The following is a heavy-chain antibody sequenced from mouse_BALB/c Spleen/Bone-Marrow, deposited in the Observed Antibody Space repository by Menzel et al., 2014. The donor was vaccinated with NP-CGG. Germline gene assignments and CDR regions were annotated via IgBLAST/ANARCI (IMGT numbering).Heavy chain of an antibody. CDR3: AIYHYGSSYAMDY. Sequence: EVKLMESGPELVKPGASVKIPCKASGYTFTDYNMDWVKQSHGKSLEWIGDINPNNGGTIYNQKFKGKATLTVDKSSSTAYMELRSLTSEDTAVYYCAIYHYGSSYAMDYWGQGTSVTVSS. J-gene: IGHJ4*01. D-gene: IGHD1-1*01. CDR2: INPNNGGT. V-gene: IGHV1-18*01. CDR1: GYTFTDYN.